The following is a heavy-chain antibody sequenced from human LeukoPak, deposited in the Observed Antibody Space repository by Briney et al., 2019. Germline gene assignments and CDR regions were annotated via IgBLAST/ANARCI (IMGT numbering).Heavy chain of an antibody. V-gene: IGHV3-30*18. CDR1: GFTFSNYG. J-gene: IGHJ4*02. D-gene: IGHD1-7*01. CDR2: IIYDGTNK. Sequence: GGSLRLSFAASGFTFSNYGMHWVRQAPGKGLEWVADIIYDGTNKYYADSVKGRFTISRDNSKNTLYLQMNSLRAEDTAVYYCAKALISGTYRYFDSWGQGTLVTVSS. CDR3: AKALISGTYRYFDS.